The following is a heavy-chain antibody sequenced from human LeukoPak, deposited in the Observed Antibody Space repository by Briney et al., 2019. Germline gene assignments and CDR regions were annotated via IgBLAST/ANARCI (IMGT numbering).Heavy chain of an antibody. D-gene: IGHD1-1*01. V-gene: IGHV3-23*01. CDR2: VSDSGDII. Sequence: GGSLRLSCAASGFTLTTYAMNWVRQAPGKGLEWVSFVSDSGDIIYYTDSVKGRFTISRDNSINTLWLQMSSLRAEDTAVYYCVKVGTTGTNNWFDSWGQGTLVTVSS. J-gene: IGHJ5*01. CDR1: GFTLTTYA. CDR3: VKVGTTGTNNWFDS.